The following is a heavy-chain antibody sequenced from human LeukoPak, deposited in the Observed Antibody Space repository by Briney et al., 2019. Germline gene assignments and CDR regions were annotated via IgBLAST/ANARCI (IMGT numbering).Heavy chain of an antibody. D-gene: IGHD3-3*01. CDR1: GYTFTSYD. J-gene: IGHJ6*02. CDR3: ARGGDYDFWSGYWNDARYCGMDV. V-gene: IGHV1-8*01. CDR2: MNPNSGNT. Sequence: ASVKVSCKASGYTFTSYDINWVRQATGQGLEWMGWMNPNSGNTGYAQKFQGRVTMTRNTSISTAYMELSSLRSEDTAVYYCARGGDYDFWSGYWNDARYCGMDVWGQGTTVTVSS.